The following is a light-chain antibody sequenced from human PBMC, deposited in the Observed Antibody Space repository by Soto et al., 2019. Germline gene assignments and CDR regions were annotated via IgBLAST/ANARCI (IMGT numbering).Light chain of an antibody. CDR1: SGNIASSS. CDR3: QSYDTSTPVV. V-gene: IGLV6-57*04. CDR2: EDR. Sequence: NFMLTQPHSVSGSPGKTVTISCTRSSGNIASSSVQWYQQRPGSPPTTIIYEDRPRPSGVPDRFSGSIDASSNSASLTISGLKTEDEAAYYCQSYDTSTPVVFGGGTTLTVL. J-gene: IGLJ2*01.